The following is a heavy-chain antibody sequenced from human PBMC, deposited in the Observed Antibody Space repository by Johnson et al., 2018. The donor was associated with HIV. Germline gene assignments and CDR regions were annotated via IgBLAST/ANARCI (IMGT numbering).Heavy chain of an antibody. V-gene: IGHV3-66*04. Sequence: VQLVESGGGLVQPGGSLRLSCAASGFTVSSNYMSWVRQAPGKGLEWVSVIYSGGSTYYPGSVKGRFTISRENAKNSFYLPMKDLRVGDTAVFYCARRRQGSASYSDPFDIWGQGTMVTVS. D-gene: IGHD2-15*01. J-gene: IGHJ3*02. CDR2: IYSGGST. CDR1: GFTVSSNY. CDR3: ARRRQGSASYSDPFDI.